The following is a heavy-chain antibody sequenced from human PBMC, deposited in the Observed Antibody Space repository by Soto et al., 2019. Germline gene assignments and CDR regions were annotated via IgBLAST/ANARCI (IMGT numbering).Heavy chain of an antibody. J-gene: IGHJ4*02. CDR3: ASSILGYYDSSGYPGY. CDR1: GGSISSGDYY. V-gene: IGHV4-30-4*01. D-gene: IGHD3-22*01. CDR2: IYYSGST. Sequence: SETLSLTCTVSGGSISSGDYYWSWIRQPPGKGLEWIGYIYYSGSTYYNPSLKSRVTISVDTSKNQFSLKLSSVTAADTAVYYCASSILGYYDSSGYPGYWGQGTLVTVSS.